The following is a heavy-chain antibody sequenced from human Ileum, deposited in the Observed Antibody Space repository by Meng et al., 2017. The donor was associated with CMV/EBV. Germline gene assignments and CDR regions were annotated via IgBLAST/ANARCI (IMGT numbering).Heavy chain of an antibody. CDR3: ARGNYGFDY. V-gene: IGHV3-11*01. CDR2: ITGPGSTI. D-gene: IGHD4-17*01. CDR1: GFPFGAYY. Sequence: QVQLAESGGDMVKPGGSLRLSCAASGFPFGAYYMTWIRQAPGKGLEWISYITGPGSTIYYADSVKGRFTISRDNAKNSLYLQMNSLRAEDTAVYYCARGNYGFDYWGQGTLVTVSS. J-gene: IGHJ4*02.